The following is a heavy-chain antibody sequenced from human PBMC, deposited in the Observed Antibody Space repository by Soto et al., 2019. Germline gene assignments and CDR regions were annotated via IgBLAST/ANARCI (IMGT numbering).Heavy chain of an antibody. Sequence: LKISCKASGYSFTDYWITWVRQMPGKGLEWMGRIDPRDSQSNYSPSFQGHVTISADKSSSTAYLQWNSLKASDTAMYYCARTGYGNWLDPWGQGTLVTVSS. J-gene: IGHJ5*02. V-gene: IGHV5-10-1*01. CDR3: ARTGYGNWLDP. CDR1: GYSFTDYW. D-gene: IGHD3-10*01. CDR2: IDPRDSQS.